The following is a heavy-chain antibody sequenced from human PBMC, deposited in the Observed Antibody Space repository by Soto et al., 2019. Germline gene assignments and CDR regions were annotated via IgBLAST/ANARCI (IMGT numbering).Heavy chain of an antibody. D-gene: IGHD3-22*01. CDR3: ARDWGDSSGYYCYS. J-gene: IGHJ4*02. CDR1: GGTFSSYA. CDR2: IIPIFGTA. V-gene: IGHV1-69*06. Sequence: ASVKVSCKASGGTFSSYAISWVRQAPGQGLEWMGGIIPIFGTANYAQKFQGRATITADKSTSTAYMELSSLRSEDTAVYYCARDWGDSSGYYCYSWGQGTLVTVSS.